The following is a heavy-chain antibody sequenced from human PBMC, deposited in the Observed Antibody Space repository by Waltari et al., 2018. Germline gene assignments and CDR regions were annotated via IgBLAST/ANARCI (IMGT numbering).Heavy chain of an antibody. J-gene: IGHJ4*02. Sequence: EVQLVESGGGLVQPGGSLRLSCAASGVPFSSLSMNWVRQAPGKGLEWVSYISSSSSTIYYADSVKGRFTISRDNAKNSLFLQMNSLRAEDTAVYYCTRDLYGSGGDYFDPWGQGTLVTVSS. D-gene: IGHD6-19*01. V-gene: IGHV3-48*04. CDR2: ISSSSSTI. CDR1: GVPFSSLS. CDR3: TRDLYGSGGDYFDP.